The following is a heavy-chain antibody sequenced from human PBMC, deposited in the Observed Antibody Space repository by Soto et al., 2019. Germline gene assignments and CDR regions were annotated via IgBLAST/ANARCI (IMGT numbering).Heavy chain of an antibody. D-gene: IGHD3-16*02. CDR1: GGSISSGDYY. V-gene: IGHV4-30-4*01. J-gene: IGHJ4*02. CDR3: ARTNYDYVWGSYRFDY. CDR2: ISYSGNT. Sequence: PSETLSLTCTVSGGSISSGDYYWSWIRQPPGKGLEWIGYISYSGNTYYNPSLKSRVTISLDTSKNQFSLRLSSVTAADTAVYYCARTNYDYVWGSYRFDYWGQGTLVTVSS.